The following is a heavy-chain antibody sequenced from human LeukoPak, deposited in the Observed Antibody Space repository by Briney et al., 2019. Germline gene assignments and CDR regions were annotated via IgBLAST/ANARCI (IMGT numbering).Heavy chain of an antibody. D-gene: IGHD2-2*01. J-gene: IGHJ4*02. CDR2: INPNSGGT. CDR1: GYTFTSYG. V-gene: IGHV1-2*02. Sequence: ASVKVSCKASGYTFTSYGISWVRQAPGQGLEWMGWINPNSGGTNYAQKFQGRVTMTRDTSISTAYMELSRLRSDDTAVYYCARSDIVVVPAAIEPSFDYWGQGTLVTVSS. CDR3: ARSDIVVVPAAIEPSFDY.